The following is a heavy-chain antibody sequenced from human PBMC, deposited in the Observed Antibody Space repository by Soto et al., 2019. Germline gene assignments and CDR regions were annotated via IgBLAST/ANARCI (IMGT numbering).Heavy chain of an antibody. D-gene: IGHD6-13*01. CDR2: IRNSASGDTT. Sequence: EVQLVESGGGSVQPGGSLRLSCTASGFSVSDHFMDWVRQTPGKGLEWVGQIRNSASGDTTFYAASVKGRFTVSRDDSRNSLYLQMNSLKTEDTAMYYCASSITQLLTDWGPGTLVAVAS. V-gene: IGHV3-72*01. CDR3: ASSITQLLTD. J-gene: IGHJ4*02. CDR1: GFSVSDHF.